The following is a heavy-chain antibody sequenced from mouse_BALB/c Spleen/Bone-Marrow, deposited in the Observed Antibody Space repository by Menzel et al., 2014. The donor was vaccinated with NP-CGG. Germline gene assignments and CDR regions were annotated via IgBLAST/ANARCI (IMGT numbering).Heavy chain of an antibody. CDR1: GFTFSSYA. D-gene: IGHD1-2*01. J-gene: IGHJ4*01. CDR3: ARDHYGYYTMDY. CDR2: ISSGGSYT. V-gene: IGHV5-9-4*01. Sequence: VQLKESGGGLVKSGGSLKLSCAASGFTFSSYAMSWVRQSPEKRLEWVAEISSGGSYTYYPDTVTGRFTISRDNAKNTLYLEMSSLRSEDTAMYYCARDHYGYYTMDYWGQGTSVTVSS.